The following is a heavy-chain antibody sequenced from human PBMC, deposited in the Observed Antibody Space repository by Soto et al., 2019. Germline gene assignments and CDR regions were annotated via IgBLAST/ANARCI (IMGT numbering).Heavy chain of an antibody. CDR1: GYTFTSYG. D-gene: IGHD6-19*01. V-gene: IGHV1-18*04. Sequence: ASVKVSFKASGYTFTSYGISWVRHAPGQGLEWMGWISAYNGNTNYAQKLQGRVTMTTDTSTSTAYMELRSLRSDDTAVYYCARDHKQWLVGISAFDIWGQGTMVT. CDR2: ISAYNGNT. J-gene: IGHJ3*02. CDR3: ARDHKQWLVGISAFDI.